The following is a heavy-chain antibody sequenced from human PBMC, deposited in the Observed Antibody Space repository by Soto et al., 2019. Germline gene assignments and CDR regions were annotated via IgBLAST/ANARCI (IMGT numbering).Heavy chain of an antibody. D-gene: IGHD3-10*01. V-gene: IGHV4-34*01. CDR1: GGPFSVYY. J-gene: IGHJ3*02. Sequence: SETLSQTSFTYGGPFSVYYWSWIRQPPGKGLEWIGEINHSGSTNYNPSLKSRVTISVDTSKNQFSLKLSSVTAADTAVYYCARVWGGAFDIWGQGTMVT. CDR2: INHSGST. CDR3: ARVWGGAFDI.